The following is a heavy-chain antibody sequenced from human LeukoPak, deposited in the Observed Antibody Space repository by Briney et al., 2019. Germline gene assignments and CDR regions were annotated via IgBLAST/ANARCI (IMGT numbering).Heavy chain of an antibody. CDR3: AREGLRPYSQGPSYFDY. V-gene: IGHV4-4*02. D-gene: IGHD5-18*01. J-gene: IGHJ4*02. Sequence: PSGTLSLTCAVSGGSISSSNWWSWVRQPPGKGLEWIGAIYHIGSTNYNPSLKSQGTITVDKSKKQCSLKLSSVTAADSAVYYCAREGLRPYSQGPSYFDYWGQGTLVTVSS. CDR1: GGSISSSNW. CDR2: IYHIGST.